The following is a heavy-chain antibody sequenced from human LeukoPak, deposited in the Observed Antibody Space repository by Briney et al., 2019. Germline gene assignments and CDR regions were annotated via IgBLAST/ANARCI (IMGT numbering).Heavy chain of an antibody. CDR3: ARGRGSFDWPWKF. J-gene: IGHJ4*02. Sequence: SETLSLTCTVSGGSISSYYWGWIRQPPGKGLEWIGSMYYSGSTYYNPSLKSRVTISINTSKNQFSLKLSSVTAADTALYYCARGRGSFDWPWKFWGQGILVTVSS. CDR1: GGSISSYY. V-gene: IGHV4-39*07. CDR2: MYYSGST. D-gene: IGHD3-9*01.